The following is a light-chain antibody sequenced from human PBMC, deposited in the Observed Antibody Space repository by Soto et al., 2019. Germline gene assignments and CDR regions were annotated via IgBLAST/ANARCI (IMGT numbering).Light chain of an antibody. CDR3: QQRSYWPPT. CDR2: GAS. J-gene: IGKJ1*01. CDR1: QSVRSN. Sequence: EIVMTQSPATMSVSPGERATLSCRASQSVRSNLAWYKQTPGQAPRLLMSGASNRASGVPVRFSGSGSGTDFTLTISSLEPEEGAVYYCQQRSYWPPTFGQGTKVDIK. V-gene: IGKV3-11*01.